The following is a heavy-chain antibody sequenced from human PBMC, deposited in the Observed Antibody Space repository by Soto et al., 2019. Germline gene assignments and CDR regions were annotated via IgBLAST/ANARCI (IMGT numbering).Heavy chain of an antibody. V-gene: IGHV4-34*01. CDR3: AKGSWQPRFDL. CDR2: INHSGST. Sequence: SETLSLTCAVFGGSFSDYYWSWVRQPPGKGLEWIGEINHSGSTNYNPSLESRVTISVGTSKNQFSLRLSSVTAAETAVYYCAKGSWQPRFDLWGRGTLVTVSS. CDR1: GGSFSDYY. D-gene: IGHD5-12*01. J-gene: IGHJ4*02.